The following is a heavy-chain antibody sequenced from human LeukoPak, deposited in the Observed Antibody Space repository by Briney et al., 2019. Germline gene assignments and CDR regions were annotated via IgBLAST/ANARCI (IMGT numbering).Heavy chain of an antibody. CDR2: INPNSGGT. D-gene: IGHD3-22*01. J-gene: IGHJ4*02. CDR3: AGRPDSSGYYGGFDY. Sequence: GASVRVSCAASGYTFTGYYMHWARQAPGQGLEWMGRINPNSGGTNYAQTFQGRVTMTRDTSISTAYMELSRLRSEDTAVYYCAGRPDSSGYYGGFDYWGQGTLVTVSS. CDR1: GYTFTGYY. V-gene: IGHV1-2*06.